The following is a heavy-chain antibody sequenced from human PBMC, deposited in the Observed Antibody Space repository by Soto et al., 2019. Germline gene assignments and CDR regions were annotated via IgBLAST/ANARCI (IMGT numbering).Heavy chain of an antibody. CDR1: GFTFSSYA. CDR2: ISGSGGST. V-gene: IGHV3-23*01. CDR3: AKGHSSGWFYFDY. J-gene: IGHJ4*02. D-gene: IGHD6-19*01. Sequence: EVQLLESGGGLVQPGGSLRLSCAASGFTFSSYAMNWVRQAPGKGLEWVSSISGSGGSTYYADSVKGRFTISRDNSKNTLYLQMNSLRAEDTAVYFCAKGHSSGWFYFDYWGQGTLVTVSS.